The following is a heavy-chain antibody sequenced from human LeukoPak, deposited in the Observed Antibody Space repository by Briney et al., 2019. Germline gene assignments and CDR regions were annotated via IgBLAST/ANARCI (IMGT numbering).Heavy chain of an antibody. CDR2: ISGSGGST. J-gene: IGHJ5*02. CDR3: ATGWSGYPNWFDP. CDR1: GFTFSSYA. Sequence: SGGSLRLSCAASGFTFSSYAMSWVRQAPGKGLEWVSAISGSGGSTYYADSVKGRFTISRDNSKNTLYLQMNSLRAEDTAVYYCATGWSGYPNWFDPWGQGTLVTVSS. D-gene: IGHD3-3*01. V-gene: IGHV3-23*01.